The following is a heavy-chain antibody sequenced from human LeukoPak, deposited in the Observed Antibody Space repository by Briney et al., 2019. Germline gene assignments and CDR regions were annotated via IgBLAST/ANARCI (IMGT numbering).Heavy chain of an antibody. Sequence: ASVKVSCKASGYTFTSYGISWVRQAPGQGLEWMGWISAYNGNTNYAQKLQGRVTMTTDTSTSTAYMELRSLRSDDTAVYYRARDSRDSSGYYYYYYYMNVWGKGTTVTVSS. D-gene: IGHD3-22*01. J-gene: IGHJ6*03. CDR1: GYTFTSYG. CDR3: ARDSRDSSGYYYYYYYMNV. CDR2: ISAYNGNT. V-gene: IGHV1-18*01.